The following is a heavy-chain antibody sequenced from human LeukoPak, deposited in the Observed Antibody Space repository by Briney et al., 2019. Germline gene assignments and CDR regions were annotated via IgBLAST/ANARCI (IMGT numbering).Heavy chain of an antibody. D-gene: IGHD1-26*01. J-gene: IGHJ4*02. CDR3: ASRPPSETYFAVFDY. CDR1: GFTFSSYA. V-gene: IGHV3-23*01. CDR2: ISGSGGST. Sequence: GGSLRLSCAASGFTFSSYAMSWVRQAPGKGLEWVSAISGSGGSTYYADSVKGRFTISRDNSKNTLYLQMNNLRAEDTAVYYCASRPPSETYFAVFDYWGQGTLVTVSS.